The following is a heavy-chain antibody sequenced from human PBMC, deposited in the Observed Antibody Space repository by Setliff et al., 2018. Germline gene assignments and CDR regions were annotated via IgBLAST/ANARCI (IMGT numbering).Heavy chain of an antibody. D-gene: IGHD2-21*02. CDR1: GGSISSSSYY. CDR2: IYYSGST. Sequence: SETLSLTCTVSGGSISSSSYYWGWVRQPPGKGLEWIGSIYYSGSTYYNPSLKSRVTISVATSKNQFSLKLNSVTATDTAVYYCARDLGHGGDSDYWGQGILVTVSS. CDR3: ARDLGHGGDSDY. V-gene: IGHV4-39*07. J-gene: IGHJ4*02.